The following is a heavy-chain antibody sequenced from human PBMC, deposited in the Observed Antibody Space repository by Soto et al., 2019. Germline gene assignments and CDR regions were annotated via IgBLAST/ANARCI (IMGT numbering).Heavy chain of an antibody. Sequence: EVQLVESGGGLVQPGGSLRLSCVVSGFSFSSSWMHWVRQAPGKGLVWVSRINSDGSSTTYADSVKGRFTTSRDNAKNMLYLQMKSLRAEDTALYYCVTGWAGYWGQGTLVTVSS. CDR2: INSDGSST. V-gene: IGHV3-74*03. CDR1: GFSFSSSW. D-gene: IGHD6-19*01. CDR3: VTGWAGY. J-gene: IGHJ4*02.